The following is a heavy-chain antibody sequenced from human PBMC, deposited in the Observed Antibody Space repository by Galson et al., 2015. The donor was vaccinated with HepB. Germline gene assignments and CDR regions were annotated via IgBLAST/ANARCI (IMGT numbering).Heavy chain of an antibody. V-gene: IGHV3-30*18. CDR2: ISYDGSQQ. Sequence: SLRLSCAVSGLNFGSYGMHWVRQPPGKGLEWVALISYDGSQQYYGDSVKGRFTIARDNPKKTLFLQMNSLRLEDTAVYYCAKDAPAPRTPYDSWGQGTLVTVSS. J-gene: IGHJ4*02. CDR3: AKDAPAPRTPYDS. CDR1: GLNFGSYG. D-gene: IGHD2-15*01.